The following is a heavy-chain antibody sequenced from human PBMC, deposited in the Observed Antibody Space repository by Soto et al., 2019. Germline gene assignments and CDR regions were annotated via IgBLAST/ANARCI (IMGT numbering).Heavy chain of an antibody. J-gene: IGHJ4*02. CDR1: GYSLRSNY. CDR2: INPNSSGT. D-gene: IGHD6-13*01. Sequence: ASGKVSCKASGYSLRSNYIHWVRQAPGQGLEWLGWINPNSSGTVYAQKFQGRVTMTRDTSLTTVYMQLNRLTADDTAVYYCAREVGLEAALDYWGQGILVTVS. CDR3: AREVGLEAALDY. V-gene: IGHV1-2*02.